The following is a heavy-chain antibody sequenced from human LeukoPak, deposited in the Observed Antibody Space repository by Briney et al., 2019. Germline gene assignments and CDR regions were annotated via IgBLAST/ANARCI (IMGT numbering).Heavy chain of an antibody. CDR2: ISGSGGST. D-gene: IGHD2-2*01. V-gene: IGHV3-23*01. CDR3: ATSKPRHCSSTSCHFDY. CDR1: GFTFSSYA. Sequence: PGGSLRLSCAASGFTFSSYAMSWVRQAPGKGLEWVSAISGSGGSTYYADSVKGRFTISRDNSKNTLCLQMNSLRAEDTAVYYCATSKPRHCSSTSCHFDYWGQGTLVTVSS. J-gene: IGHJ4*02.